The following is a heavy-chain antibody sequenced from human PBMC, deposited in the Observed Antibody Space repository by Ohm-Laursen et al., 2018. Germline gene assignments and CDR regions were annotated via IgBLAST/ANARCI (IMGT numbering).Heavy chain of an antibody. D-gene: IGHD2-15*01. J-gene: IGHJ2*01. Sequence: SLRLSCAASGFTFSNAWMNWVRQAPGKGLEWISYISSTGTTIYYADSVKGRFTFSRDNAKNSLYLQMNSLRAEDTAVYYCARVLLTSSWFFDLWGRGTLVTVSS. V-gene: IGHV3-48*03. CDR1: GFTFSNAW. CDR2: ISSTGTTI. CDR3: ARVLLTSSWFFDL.